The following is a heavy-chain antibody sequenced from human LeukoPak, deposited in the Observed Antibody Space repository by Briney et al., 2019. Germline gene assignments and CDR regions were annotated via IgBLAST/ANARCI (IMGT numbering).Heavy chain of an antibody. V-gene: IGHV3-7*01. Sequence: GGSLRLSCAASGFTFSSFWMTWVRQAPGKGLEWVANIKLDGSEKYYVGSVKGRFTVSRDNAKNSLYLQMNSLRAEDTAVYYCARISSISYYFDYWGLGTLVTVSS. CDR1: GFTFSSFW. CDR3: ARISSISYYFDY. J-gene: IGHJ4*02. CDR2: IKLDGSEK.